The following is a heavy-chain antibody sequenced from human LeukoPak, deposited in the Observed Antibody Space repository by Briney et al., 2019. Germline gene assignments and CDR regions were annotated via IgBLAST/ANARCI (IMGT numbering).Heavy chain of an antibody. D-gene: IGHD6-19*01. J-gene: IGHJ4*02. Sequence: GGSLRLSCAASGFTFSTYSMTWVRQGPGKGLEWVSSIYPSGDSTFYADSVKGRLTISRDNSKNTLYLQMSSLRTEDTAIYYCAKDVVPDSGWNLDYWGQGTLVTVSS. CDR3: AKDVVPDSGWNLDY. V-gene: IGHV3-23*01. CDR1: GFTFSTYS. CDR2: IYPSGDST.